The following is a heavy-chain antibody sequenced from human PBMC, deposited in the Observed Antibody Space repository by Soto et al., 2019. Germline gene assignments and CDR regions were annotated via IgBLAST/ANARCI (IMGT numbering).Heavy chain of an antibody. CDR2: FYYTGST. CDR3: ARSMHYSDGSNYSPFDY. Sequence: QVQLQESGPGLVKPSETLSLTCPVSGGSVSSGNYYWSWIRQPPGKGLEWIGYFYYTGSTNYNPSLKSRVTISVDASKNQFSLRLSSLTAADTAVYYCARSMHYSDGSNYSPFDYWGQGTLVTVSS. CDR1: GGSVSSGNYY. D-gene: IGHD3-22*01. V-gene: IGHV4-61*01. J-gene: IGHJ4*02.